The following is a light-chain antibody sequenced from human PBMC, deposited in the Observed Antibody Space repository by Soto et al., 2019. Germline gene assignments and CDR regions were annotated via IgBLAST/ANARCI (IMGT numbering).Light chain of an antibody. J-gene: IGLJ3*02. CDR3: SSHGGVNNVL. CDR1: SSDVGAYNY. Sequence: QSALTQPPSASGSPGQSVTISCTGTSSDVGAYNYVSWYLQHPGKAPKLMIYEVTKRPSGVPDRFSGSKSGKTASLTVSGLQAEDEGDYYCSSHGGVNNVLFGGGTKLTVL. CDR2: EVT. V-gene: IGLV2-8*01.